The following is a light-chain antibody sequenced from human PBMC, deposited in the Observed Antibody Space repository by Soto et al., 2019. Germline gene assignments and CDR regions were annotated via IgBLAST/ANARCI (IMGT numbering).Light chain of an antibody. V-gene: IGLV2-8*01. CDR1: SSDVGDNY. CDR2: EVS. J-gene: IGLJ1*01. CDR3: QSYDSSLSGFYV. Sequence: QSALTQPPSASGSPGQSVTISCTGTSSDVGDNYVSWYQQHLGKAPKLIIYEVSQRPSGVPDRFSGSKSGNTASLTVSGLQTEDEADYYCQSYDSSLSGFYVFGTGTKVTVL.